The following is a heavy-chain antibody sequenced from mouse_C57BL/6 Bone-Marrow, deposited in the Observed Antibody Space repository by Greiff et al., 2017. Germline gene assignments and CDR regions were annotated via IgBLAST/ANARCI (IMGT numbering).Heavy chain of an antibody. Sequence: QVQLQQPGAELVRPGTSVKLSCKASGYTFTSYWMRWVKQRPGPGLEWIGVIEPSDSYTNYNQKFKGKATLIVDTSSSTAYMQLSSLTSEGAAVYYGAGWDYWGQGTTLTVSS. D-gene: IGHD4-1*01. CDR1: GYTFTSYW. CDR3: AGWDY. V-gene: IGHV1-59*01. CDR2: IEPSDSYT. J-gene: IGHJ2*01.